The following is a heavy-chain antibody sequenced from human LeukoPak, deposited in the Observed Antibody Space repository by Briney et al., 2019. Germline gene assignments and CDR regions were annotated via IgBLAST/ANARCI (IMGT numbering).Heavy chain of an antibody. Sequence: SETLSLTCTVSGGSISNNYWSWIRQPPGKGLEWIGYISYSGNTNYNPSLNSRVTISVGTSKSQFSLMLASVTAADTAVYYCARGVWVGTPVDWGQGTLVTXXS. V-gene: IGHV4-59*01. CDR3: ARGVWVGTPVD. CDR1: GGSISNNY. CDR2: ISYSGNT. D-gene: IGHD1-1*01. J-gene: IGHJ4*02.